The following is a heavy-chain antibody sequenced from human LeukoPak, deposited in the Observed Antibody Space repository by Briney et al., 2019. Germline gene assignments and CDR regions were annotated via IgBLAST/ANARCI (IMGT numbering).Heavy chain of an antibody. CDR1: GGSISSYY. V-gene: IGHV4-59*01. D-gene: IGHD4-17*01. Sequence: SETLSLTCTVSGGSISSYYWSWIRQPPGKGLEWIGYIYYSGSTNYNPSLKSRVTISVDTSKNQFSLKLSSVTAADTAVYYCARGLRGDYLSSGGLGLDYWGQGTLVTVSS. CDR2: IYYSGST. J-gene: IGHJ4*02. CDR3: ARGLRGDYLSSGGLGLDY.